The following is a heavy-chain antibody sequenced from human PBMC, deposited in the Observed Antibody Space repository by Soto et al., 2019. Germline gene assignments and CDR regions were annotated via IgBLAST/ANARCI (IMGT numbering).Heavy chain of an antibody. D-gene: IGHD3-10*01. CDR2: IYYSGET. V-gene: IGHV4-59*01. J-gene: IGHJ6*02. CDR3: ARDQGGEFLKGSGMDV. Sequence: QVQLQESGPGLVKPSETLSLTCTVSGDSISRYYWSWIRLSPGKGLEWIGYIYYSGETNYNPTVQSRVTISVDRTKNQCSLKLSSVTAADTAVYYGARDQGGEFLKGSGMDVWGQGTTVTVSS. CDR1: GDSISRYY.